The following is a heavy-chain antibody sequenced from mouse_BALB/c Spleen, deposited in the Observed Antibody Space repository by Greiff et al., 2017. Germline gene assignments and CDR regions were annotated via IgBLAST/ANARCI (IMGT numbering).Heavy chain of an antibody. V-gene: IGHV1S56*01. CDR1: GYTFTSYY. Sequence: VQLQQSGPELVKPGASVRISCKASGYTFTSYYIHWVKQRPGQGLEWIGWIYPGNVNTKYNEKFKGKATLTADKSSSTAYMQLSSLTSEDSAVYFCARSAYSYAMDYWGQGTSVTVSS. CDR3: ARSAYSYAMDY. CDR2: IYPGNVNT. J-gene: IGHJ4*01. D-gene: IGHD2-10*01.